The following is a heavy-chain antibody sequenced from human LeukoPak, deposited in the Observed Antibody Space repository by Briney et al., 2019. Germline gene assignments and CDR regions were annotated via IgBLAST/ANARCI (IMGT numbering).Heavy chain of an antibody. Sequence: ASVKVSCKASGFTFTSSAMQWVRQARGQRLEWIGWIVVGSGNTNYAQKFQERVTITRDMSTSTAYMELSSLRSEDTAVYYCAAEIAPPYCSGGSCYSPFDPWGQGTLVTVSS. CDR2: IVVGSGNT. CDR1: GFTFTSSA. V-gene: IGHV1-58*02. D-gene: IGHD2-15*01. CDR3: AAEIAPPYCSGGSCYSPFDP. J-gene: IGHJ5*02.